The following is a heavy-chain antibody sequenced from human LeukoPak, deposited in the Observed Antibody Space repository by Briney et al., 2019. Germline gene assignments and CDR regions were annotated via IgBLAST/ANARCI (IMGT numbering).Heavy chain of an antibody. J-gene: IGHJ3*02. V-gene: IGHV3-21*01. D-gene: IGHD2-15*01. Sequence: RGSLRLSCAASALTFSSYITNCGRQAPGKGLEWLSSIMVNTRYIYYADSVRGRFTVSRDNAKNSLYLQMNSLRAEDTAVYYFARGHSGSYQRNDAFDIWGQGTMVTVSS. CDR2: IMVNTRYI. CDR1: ALTFSSYI. CDR3: ARGHSGSYQRNDAFDI.